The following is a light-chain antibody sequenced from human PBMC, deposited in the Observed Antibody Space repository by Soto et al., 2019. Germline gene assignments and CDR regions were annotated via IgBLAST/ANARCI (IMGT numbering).Light chain of an antibody. CDR3: LSFDNILRGAL. V-gene: IGLV1-40*01. J-gene: IGLJ2*01. CDR2: NNN. Sequence: QSVLTQPPSVSGAPGQTVSISCTGSRSNFGAGYDVHWYQQLPGTAPKLLIYNNNNRPSGVPDRFSGSKSGTSASLAITGLQAEDEADYYCLSFDNILRGALFGGGTKVTVL. CDR1: RSNFGAGYD.